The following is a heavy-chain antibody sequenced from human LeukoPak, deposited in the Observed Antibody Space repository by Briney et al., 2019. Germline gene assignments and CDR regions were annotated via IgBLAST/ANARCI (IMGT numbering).Heavy chain of an antibody. D-gene: IGHD3-10*01. CDR2: VSVYDGKT. J-gene: IGHJ4*02. Sequence: GASVKVSCKTDGYTFNNFGISWVRQAPGQGLEWLGWVSVYDGKTNYAQTVQDRVTMTTDTSTGMAYMDLRSLRSDDTAIYYCARLDYASGSYYSAPLDHWGQGTLVTVSS. CDR1: GYTFNNFG. CDR3: ARLDYASGSYYSAPLDH. V-gene: IGHV1-18*01.